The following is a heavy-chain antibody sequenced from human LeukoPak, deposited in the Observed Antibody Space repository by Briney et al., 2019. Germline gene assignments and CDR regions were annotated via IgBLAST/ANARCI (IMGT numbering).Heavy chain of an antibody. CDR1: GFTFSNFG. CDR2: IRFDGTSE. J-gene: IGHJ4*02. Sequence: GGSLRLSCAASGFTFSNFGMHWVRQAPGKGLEWVAFIRFDGTSEFYADSVKARFTISRDNAKNFLYLQMNSLRAEDTALYYCAKDIRGFGELPDYWGQGTLVTVSS. CDR3: AKDIRGFGELPDY. V-gene: IGHV3-30*02. D-gene: IGHD3-10*01.